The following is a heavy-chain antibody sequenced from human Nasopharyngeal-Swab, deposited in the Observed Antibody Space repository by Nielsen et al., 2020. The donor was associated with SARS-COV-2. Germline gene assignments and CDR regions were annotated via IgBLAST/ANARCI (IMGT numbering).Heavy chain of an antibody. Sequence: SLKISCAASGFTFDDYAMHWVRQAPGKGLEWVSGISWNSGSIGYADSVKGRFTISRDNAKNSLYLQMNSLRAEDTAVYYCARDGDPYYYDSSGYLDYWGQGTLVTVSS. CDR2: ISWNSGSI. D-gene: IGHD3-22*01. J-gene: IGHJ4*02. V-gene: IGHV3-9*01. CDR3: ARDGDPYYYDSSGYLDY. CDR1: GFTFDDYA.